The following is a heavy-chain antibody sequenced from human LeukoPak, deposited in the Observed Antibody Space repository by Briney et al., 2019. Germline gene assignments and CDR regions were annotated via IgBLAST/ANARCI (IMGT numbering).Heavy chain of an antibody. V-gene: IGHV3-11*01. CDR2: ISSSGSTI. CDR1: GFTFSDYY. J-gene: IGHJ4*02. Sequence: GGSLRLSCAASGFTFSDYYVSWIRQAPGKGLEWVSYISSSGSTIYYADSVKGRFTISRDNAKNSPYLQMNSLRAEDTAVYYCAREGGAQWLGPYNLDYWGQGTLVTVSS. D-gene: IGHD6-19*01. CDR3: AREGGAQWLGPYNLDY.